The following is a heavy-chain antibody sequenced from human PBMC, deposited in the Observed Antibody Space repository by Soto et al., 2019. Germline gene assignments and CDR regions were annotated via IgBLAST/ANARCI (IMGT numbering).Heavy chain of an antibody. J-gene: IGHJ4*02. CDR3: ARATPAGSADF. D-gene: IGHD2-2*01. CDR1: GGSNIRDGYY. Sequence: QVQLQESGPGLVKPSQTLSLTCTVSGGSNIRDGYYWSWLRQHPGKGLEWIAYISYSGSSYSNPSLKSRFTISADTSKNQFSLRLTSVTAADTAVYFCARATPAGSADFWGQGTLVTVSS. V-gene: IGHV4-31*03. CDR2: ISYSGSS.